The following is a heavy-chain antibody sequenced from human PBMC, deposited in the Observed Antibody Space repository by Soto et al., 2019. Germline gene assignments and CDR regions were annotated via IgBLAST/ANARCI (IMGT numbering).Heavy chain of an antibody. Sequence: GGSLRLSCAASGFTFSSYAMSWVRQAPGKGLEWVSAISGSGGSTYYADSVKGRFTISRDNSKNTLYLQMNSLRAEDTAVYYCAKDRQTYYYDSSGYYNYWGQGTLVTVSS. CDR3: AKDRQTYYYDSSGYYNY. CDR1: GFTFSSYA. J-gene: IGHJ4*02. CDR2: ISGSGGST. V-gene: IGHV3-23*01. D-gene: IGHD3-22*01.